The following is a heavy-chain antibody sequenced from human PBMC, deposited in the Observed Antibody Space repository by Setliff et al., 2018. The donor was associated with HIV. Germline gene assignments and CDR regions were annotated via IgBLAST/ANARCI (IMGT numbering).Heavy chain of an antibody. Sequence: GGSLRLSCGASGFTFSSYGMHWVRQAPDKGLEWVAVIWYDGSNKYYADSVKGRFTISRDNAKASLYLQMDSLRLEDTALYFCIKDGRVLGRNYFYLDAWGKGTMVTVSS. CDR2: IWYDGSNK. V-gene: IGHV3-33*03. CDR1: GFTFSSYG. D-gene: IGHD3-16*01. CDR3: IKDGRVLGRNYFYLDA. J-gene: IGHJ6*03.